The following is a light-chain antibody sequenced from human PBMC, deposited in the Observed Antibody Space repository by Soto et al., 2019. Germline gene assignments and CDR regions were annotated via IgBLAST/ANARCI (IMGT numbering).Light chain of an antibody. Sequence: EIVMTQSPATLSVSPGERVTLSCRASQSVSSNFAWYQQKPGQAPRLLIYDASTRATGIPARFSGSGSGTEFTLTISSLQSEDFAVYYCQQYKKWPRTFGHGTKVDIK. CDR2: DAS. V-gene: IGKV3-15*01. CDR1: QSVSSN. J-gene: IGKJ1*01. CDR3: QQYKKWPRT.